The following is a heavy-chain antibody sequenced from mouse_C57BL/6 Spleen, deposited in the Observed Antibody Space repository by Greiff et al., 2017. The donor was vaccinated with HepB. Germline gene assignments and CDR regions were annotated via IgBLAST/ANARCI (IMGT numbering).Heavy chain of an antibody. CDR1: GYAFSSYW. V-gene: IGHV1-80*01. D-gene: IGHD2-10*02. CDR2: IYPGDGDT. J-gene: IGHJ2*01. Sequence: QVQLQQSGAELVKPGASVKISCKASGYAFSSYWMNWVKQRPGKGLEWIGQIYPGDGDTNYNGKFKGKATLTADKSSSTAYMQLSSLTSEDSAVYFCAREYGNYNYFDYWGQGTTLTVSS. CDR3: AREYGNYNYFDY.